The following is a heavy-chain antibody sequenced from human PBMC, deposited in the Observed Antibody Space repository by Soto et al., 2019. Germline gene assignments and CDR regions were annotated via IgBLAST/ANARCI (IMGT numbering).Heavy chain of an antibody. J-gene: IGHJ4*02. D-gene: IGHD2-8*01. CDR2: IYYSGST. CDR3: ARVDCTIVVCYTGGGFIDF. V-gene: IGHV4-61*01. Sequence: SETLSLTCTVSGGSVSSGSYYWSWIRQPPGKGLEWIGYIYYSGSTNYNPSLKSRVTISVDTSKNQFSLKLSSVTAADTAVYYCARVDCTIVVCYTGGGFIDFSGPGTLVTVFS. CDR1: GGSVSSGSYY.